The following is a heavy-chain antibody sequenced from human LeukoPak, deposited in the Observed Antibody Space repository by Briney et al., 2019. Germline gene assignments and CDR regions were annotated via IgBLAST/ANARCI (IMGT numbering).Heavy chain of an antibody. CDR3: ARMGTDIVVVPAAPANP. V-gene: IGHV3-30*02. J-gene: IGHJ5*02. CDR2: IRYDGSNK. CDR1: GFTFSSYG. Sequence: GGSLRLSCAASGFTFSSYGMHWVRQAPGKGLEWVAFIRYDGSNKYYADSVKGRFTISRDNSKNTLYLQMNSLRAEDTAVYYCARMGTDIVVVPAAPANPWGQGTLVTVSS. D-gene: IGHD2-2*01.